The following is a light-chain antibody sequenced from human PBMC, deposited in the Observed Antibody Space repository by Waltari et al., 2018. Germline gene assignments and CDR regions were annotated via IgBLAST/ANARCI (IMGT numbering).Light chain of an antibody. V-gene: IGKV2-28*01. CDR2: SGS. CDR1: QSLLHSNGSTY. Sequence: DTVMTQSPLSLPVAPGEPASISCRSSQSLLHSNGSTYLHWYLQKAGQSPRLLIYSGSNRAAGVPDRFSGSGSGTDFTLKISRVEAEDVGVYYCMQALHTPLTFGGGTKVEIK. CDR3: MQALHTPLT. J-gene: IGKJ4*01.